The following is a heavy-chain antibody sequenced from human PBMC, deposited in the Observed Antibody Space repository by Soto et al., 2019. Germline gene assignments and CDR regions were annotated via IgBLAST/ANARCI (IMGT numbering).Heavy chain of an antibody. CDR1: GGSISSGGYY. CDR2: IYYSGST. V-gene: IGHV4-31*03. CDR3: ATSPYSSTSFDY. D-gene: IGHD6-6*01. J-gene: IGHJ4*02. Sequence: QVQLQESGPGLVKPSQTLSLTCTVSGGSISSGGYYWSWIRQHPGKGLEWIGYIYYSGSTYYNPSLESRFTISVNTSKNQFSLKLSSVTAADTAVYYCATSPYSSTSFDYWGQGTLVTVSS.